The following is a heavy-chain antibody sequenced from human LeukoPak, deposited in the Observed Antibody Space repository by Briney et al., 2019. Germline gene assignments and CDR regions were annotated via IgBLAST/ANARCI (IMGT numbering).Heavy chain of an antibody. CDR2: MTYDENTE. Sequence: GGSLRLSCMASGFTFSNYAMHWVRQAPGKGLGWVAVMTYDENTEYYAHSVKGRFAISRDNSKNTLYLQLNSLRIQDTAVYYCARGTYYYGSRNWRVDVWGKGTTVTVSS. D-gene: IGHD3-10*01. J-gene: IGHJ6*04. V-gene: IGHV3-30*09. CDR1: GFTFSNYA. CDR3: ARGTYYYGSRNWRVDV.